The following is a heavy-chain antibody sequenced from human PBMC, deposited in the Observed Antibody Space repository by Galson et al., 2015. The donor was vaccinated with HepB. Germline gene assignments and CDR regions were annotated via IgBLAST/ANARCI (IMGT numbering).Heavy chain of an antibody. Sequence: SLRLSCAASGFTFSSYWMHWVRQAPGKGLVWVSRINSDGSSTSYADSVKGRFTISRDNAKNTLYLQMNSLRAEDTAVYYCARAGGYNGFWFDPWGQGTLVTVSS. CDR2: INSDGSST. CDR1: GFTFSSYW. D-gene: IGHD5-24*01. V-gene: IGHV3-74*01. J-gene: IGHJ5*02. CDR3: ARAGGYNGFWFDP.